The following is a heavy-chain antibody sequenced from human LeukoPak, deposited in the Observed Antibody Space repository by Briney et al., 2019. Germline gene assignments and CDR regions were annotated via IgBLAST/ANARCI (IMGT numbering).Heavy chain of an antibody. J-gene: IGHJ4*02. CDR2: VSGIGDNT. V-gene: IGHV3-23*01. Sequence: GGSLRLSCAGSGFMFTSYALSWVRQAPGKGLEWVATVSGIGDNTHYADSVKGRFTISRDNSKNTLYLQMNSLRAEDTAVYYCAREARPTYYYDSSGYSDWGQGTLVTVSS. CDR3: AREARPTYYYDSSGYSD. D-gene: IGHD3-22*01. CDR1: GFMFTSYA.